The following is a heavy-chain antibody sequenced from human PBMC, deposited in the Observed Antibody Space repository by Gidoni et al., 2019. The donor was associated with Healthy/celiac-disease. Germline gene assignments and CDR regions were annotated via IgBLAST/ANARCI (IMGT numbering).Heavy chain of an antibody. CDR3: AKDALPSVGAPETVWFDP. J-gene: IGHJ5*02. CDR1: GFTFSSSA. Sequence: EVQLLESGGGLVQPGGSLRLSCAASGFTFSSSAMSWVRQAPGKGLEWVSAISGSGGSTYYADSVKGRFTISRDNSKNTLYLQMNSLRAEDTAVYYCAKDALPSVGAPETVWFDPWGQGTLVTVSS. D-gene: IGHD1-26*01. V-gene: IGHV3-23*01. CDR2: ISGSGGST.